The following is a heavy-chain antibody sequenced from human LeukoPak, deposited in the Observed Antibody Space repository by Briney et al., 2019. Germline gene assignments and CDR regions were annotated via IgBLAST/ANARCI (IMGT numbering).Heavy chain of an antibody. Sequence: GGSLRLSCAASGFTFSSYAMSWVRQAPGKGLGWVSAISGSGGSTYYADSVKGRFTISRDNSKNTLYLQMNSLRAEDTAVYYCAKESHPAYYYDSSRYDYIDYWGQGTLVTVSS. J-gene: IGHJ4*02. D-gene: IGHD3-22*01. V-gene: IGHV3-23*01. CDR1: GFTFSSYA. CDR3: AKESHPAYYYDSSRYDYIDY. CDR2: ISGSGGST.